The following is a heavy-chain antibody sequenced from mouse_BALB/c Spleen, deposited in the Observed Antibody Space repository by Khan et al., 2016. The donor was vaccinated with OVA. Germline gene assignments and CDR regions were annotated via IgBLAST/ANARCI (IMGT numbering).Heavy chain of an antibody. CDR1: GFTFSSYG. D-gene: IGHD1-3*01. J-gene: IGHJ4*01. CDR3: ARHESGTMDY. CDR2: ISSGGSYT. Sequence: EVELVESGGDLVKPGGSLKLSCAASGFTFSSYGMSWVRQTPDKRLDWVTTISSGGSYTYYPDSVKGRFTISRDNAKNTLYLQMSSLKSEDTAMYYCARHESGTMDYWGQGTSVTVSS. V-gene: IGHV5-6*01.